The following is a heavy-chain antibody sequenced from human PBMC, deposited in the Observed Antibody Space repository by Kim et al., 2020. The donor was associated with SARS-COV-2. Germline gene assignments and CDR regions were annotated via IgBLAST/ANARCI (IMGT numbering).Heavy chain of an antibody. CDR1: GGSFSGYY. J-gene: IGHJ6*02. V-gene: IGHV4-34*01. Sequence: SETLSLTCAVYGGSFSGYYWSWIRQPPGKGLEWIGEINHSGSTNYNPSLKSRVTISVDTSKNQFSLKLSSVTAADTAVYYCASGSWYYGSGSYYYYGMDVWGQGTTVTVSS. CDR3: ASGSWYYGSGSYYYYGMDV. D-gene: IGHD3-10*01. CDR2: INHSGST.